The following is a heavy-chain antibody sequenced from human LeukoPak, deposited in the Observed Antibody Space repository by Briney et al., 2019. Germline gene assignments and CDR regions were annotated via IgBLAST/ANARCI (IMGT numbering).Heavy chain of an antibody. D-gene: IGHD3-3*01. J-gene: IGHJ4*02. CDR1: GYTFTCYY. CDR2: IDPDSGST. V-gene: IGHV1-2*02. Sequence: ASVTVSCKASGYTFTCYYMHWVRQAPGQGPEWIGWIDPDSGSTNYVQKFQGRVTMTRDTSISTAYMELTSLRSDDTAVYYCARGPSYFGVVHTDYWGQGTLVIVAS. CDR3: ARGPSYFGVVHTDY.